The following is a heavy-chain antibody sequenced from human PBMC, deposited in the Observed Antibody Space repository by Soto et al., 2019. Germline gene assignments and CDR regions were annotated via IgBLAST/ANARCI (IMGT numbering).Heavy chain of an antibody. D-gene: IGHD2-15*01. CDR2: IRYDGSNI. Sequence: QVQLVESGGGVVQPGRSLRLSCAASGSIFRGYGMHWVRQALGKGLEWVAVIRYDGSNINYADSVMGRFTISRDNSNTTLYLEMNSLRAENTAVYYCARDGIGGNTFRGYLDYWGQGNLVTVSS. V-gene: IGHV3-33*01. CDR3: ARDGIGGNTFRGYLDY. CDR1: GSIFRGYG. J-gene: IGHJ4*02.